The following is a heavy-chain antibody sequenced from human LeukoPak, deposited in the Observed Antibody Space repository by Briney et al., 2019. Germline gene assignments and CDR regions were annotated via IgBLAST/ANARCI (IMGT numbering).Heavy chain of an antibody. Sequence: PSETLSLTCAVYGGSFSGYYWNWIRQPPGKGLEWIGEINPSGGTHYNPSLESRVTISIDTSKNQFSLKLTSVTAADTAVYYCARRRKLQGSIAVAAGDAFDIWGHGTMVTVSS. D-gene: IGHD6-19*01. CDR1: GGSFSGYY. V-gene: IGHV4-34*01. CDR3: ARRRKLQGSIAVAAGDAFDI. J-gene: IGHJ3*02. CDR2: INPSGGT.